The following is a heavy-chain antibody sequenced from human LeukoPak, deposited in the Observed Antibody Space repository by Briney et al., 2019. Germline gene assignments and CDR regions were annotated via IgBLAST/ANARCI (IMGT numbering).Heavy chain of an antibody. CDR1: GYTFTTYY. CDR3: ARSDYDFWSGYSPFDP. D-gene: IGHD3-3*01. J-gene: IGHJ5*02. V-gene: IGHV1-2*02. CDR2: INPNSGGT. Sequence: ASVKVSCKASGYTFTTYYMHWVRQAPGQGLEWMGWINPNSGGTNYAQKFQGRVTMTRDTSISTAYMELSRLRSDDTAVYYCARSDYDFWSGYSPFDPWGQGTLVTVSS.